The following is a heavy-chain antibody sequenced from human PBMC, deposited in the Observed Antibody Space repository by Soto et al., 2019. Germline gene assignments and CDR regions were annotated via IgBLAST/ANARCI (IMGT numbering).Heavy chain of an antibody. J-gene: IGHJ4*02. V-gene: IGHV3-74*01. CDR1: GFTFSSYW. Sequence: EVQLVESGGGLVQPGGSLRLSCAASGFTFSSYWMHWVRQAPGKGLVWVSRIKSDGSRTYYADSVKGRLTISRDNAKNTLYLQMYSLRAEDTAVYYCARGDGDYYDGNGYLGRHWGQGTLVTVSS. D-gene: IGHD3-22*01. CDR3: ARGDGDYYDGNGYLGRH. CDR2: IKSDGSRT.